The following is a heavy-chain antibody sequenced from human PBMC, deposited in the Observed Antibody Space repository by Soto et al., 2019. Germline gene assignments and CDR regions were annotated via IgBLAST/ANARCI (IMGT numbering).Heavy chain of an antibody. CDR1: GGSISSSSYY. J-gene: IGHJ4*02. V-gene: IGHV4-39*01. D-gene: IGHD5-18*01. CDR3: ARGPQGIQLWSAGFLDY. Sequence: SETLSLTCTVSGGSISSSSYYWGWIRQPPGKGLEWIGSIYYSGSTYYNPSLKSRVTISVDTSKNQFSLKLSSVTAADTAVYYCARGPQGIQLWSAGFLDYWGQGTLVTVSS. CDR2: IYYSGST.